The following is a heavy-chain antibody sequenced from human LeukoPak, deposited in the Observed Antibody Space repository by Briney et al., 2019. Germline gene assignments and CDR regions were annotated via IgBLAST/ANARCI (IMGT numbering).Heavy chain of an antibody. CDR2: ISAYNGNT. J-gene: IGHJ5*02. D-gene: IGHD2-2*01. V-gene: IGHV1-18*01. Sequence: ASVKVSCKASGYTFTSYGISWVRQAPGQGLEWMGWISAYNGNTNYAQKLQGRVTMTTDTSTSTAYMELRSLRSEDTAVYYCARGGGYCSSTSCYADNWFDPWGQGTLVTVSS. CDR1: GYTFTSYG. CDR3: ARGGGYCSSTSCYADNWFDP.